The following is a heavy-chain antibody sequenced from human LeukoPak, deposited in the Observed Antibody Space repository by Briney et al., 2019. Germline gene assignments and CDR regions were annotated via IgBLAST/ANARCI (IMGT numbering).Heavy chain of an antibody. CDR3: ARDREDCSSTSCLPRFDY. Sequence: SETLSLTCTVSGGSISSGDYSWSWIRQPPGKGLEWIGYIYYSGSTYYNPSLKSRVTISVDTSKNQFSLKLSSVTAADTAVYYCARDREDCSSTSCLPRFDYWGQGTLVTVSS. CDR2: IYYSGST. D-gene: IGHD2-2*01. CDR1: GGSISSGDYS. J-gene: IGHJ4*02. V-gene: IGHV4-30-4*08.